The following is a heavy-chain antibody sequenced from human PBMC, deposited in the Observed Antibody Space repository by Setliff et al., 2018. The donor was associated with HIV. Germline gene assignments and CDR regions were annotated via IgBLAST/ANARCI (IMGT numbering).Heavy chain of an antibody. CDR1: GFRFSTYW. CDR2: MYSAGNI. J-gene: IGHJ4*02. Sequence: GGSLRLSCAASGFRFSTYWMTWVRQAPGKGPEWLSIMYSAGNIYYADSVKGRFTISRDNSKSTLYLQMNSLRAEDTAIYYCARVLMGIAAADEKLDYWGQGTLVTVSS. V-gene: IGHV3-23*03. D-gene: IGHD6-13*01. CDR3: ARVLMGIAAADEKLDY.